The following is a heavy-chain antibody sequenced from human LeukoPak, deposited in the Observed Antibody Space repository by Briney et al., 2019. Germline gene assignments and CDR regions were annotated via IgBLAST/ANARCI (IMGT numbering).Heavy chain of an antibody. J-gene: IGHJ6*02. CDR3: ARHMTTVVSTMGYYYGMDV. Sequence: VSXTTSGGTFXXXALSWVRQAPGQGLEWMGGIIPIFGTADYAQKFQGRVTITADESTSTAYMELSSLKSEDTAVYYCARHMTTVVSTMGYYYGMDVWGQGTTVTVSS. CDR2: IIPIFGTA. D-gene: IGHD4-23*01. V-gene: IGHV1-69*01. CDR1: GGTFXXXA.